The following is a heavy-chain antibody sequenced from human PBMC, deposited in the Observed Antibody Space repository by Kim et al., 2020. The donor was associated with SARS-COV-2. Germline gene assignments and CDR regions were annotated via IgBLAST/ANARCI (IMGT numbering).Heavy chain of an antibody. CDR3: AKAWYSSSSGDDWFDP. D-gene: IGHD6-6*01. CDR2: ISYDGSNK. CDR1: GFTFSSYG. V-gene: IGHV3-30*18. J-gene: IGHJ5*02. Sequence: GGSLRLSCAASGFTFSSYGMHWVRQAPGKGLEWVAVISYDGSNKYYADSVKGRFTISRDNSKNTLYLQMNSLRAEDTAVYYCAKAWYSSSSGDDWFDPWGQGTLATVSS.